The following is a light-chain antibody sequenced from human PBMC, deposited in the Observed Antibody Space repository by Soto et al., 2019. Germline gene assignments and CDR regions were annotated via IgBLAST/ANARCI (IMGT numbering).Light chain of an antibody. CDR2: AAS. CDR1: QSISTY. CDR3: QQCYGSPRT. Sequence: DLQMTQSPSTLSASVGDRVTITCRASQSISTYLNWYQQKLGKAPTLLIYAASSLQSGVPSRFRGGGSGTDFTLTISNLQPEDFATYFCQQCYGSPRTFGQGTKVEI. J-gene: IGKJ1*01. V-gene: IGKV1-39*01.